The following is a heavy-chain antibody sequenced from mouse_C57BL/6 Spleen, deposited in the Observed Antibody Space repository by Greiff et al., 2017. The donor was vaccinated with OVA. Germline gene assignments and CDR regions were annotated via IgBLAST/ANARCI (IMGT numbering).Heavy chain of an antibody. CDR1: GFTFSSYA. D-gene: IGHD2-3*01. CDR3: ARVTDGYYVDY. Sequence: EVKLMESGGGLVKPGGSLKLSCAASGFTFSSYAMSWVRQTPEKRLEWVATISDGGSYTYYPDNVKGRFTISRDNAKNNLYLQMSHLKSEDTAMDYCARVTDGYYVDYWGQGTTLTGSS. CDR2: ISDGGSYT. J-gene: IGHJ2*01. V-gene: IGHV5-4*03.